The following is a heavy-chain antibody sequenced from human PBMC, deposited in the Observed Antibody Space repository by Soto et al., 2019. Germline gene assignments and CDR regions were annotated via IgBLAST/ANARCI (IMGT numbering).Heavy chain of an antibody. CDR1: GNTLNTDT. CDR2: IIPVIGVG. D-gene: IGHD2-8*01. V-gene: IGHV1-69*02. CDR3: AIGRTGSNGNSWA. J-gene: IGHJ5*02. Sequence: QVQLVQSGAEVKKPGSSVKVSCKPSGNTLNTDTITWLRQAPGQGLEWMGRIIPVIGVGTYAQKFQDRVTITADISTTAVYMEVTSLTSEDTATYCCAIGRTGSNGNSWAWGQGTQVTVSP.